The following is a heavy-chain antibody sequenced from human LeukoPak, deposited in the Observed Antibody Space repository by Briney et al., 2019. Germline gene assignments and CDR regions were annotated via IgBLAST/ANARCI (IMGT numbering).Heavy chain of an antibody. CDR3: ASRIPYDSSSY. Sequence: PGGSLRLSCAASGFTFSSYWMHWVRQAPGKGLVWVSRISSDGRSTDYADSVKGRFTISRDNAKNTLYLQMNSLRAEDTAVYYCASRIPYDSSSYWGQGTLVTVSS. V-gene: IGHV3-74*01. J-gene: IGHJ4*02. CDR2: ISSDGRST. D-gene: IGHD3-22*01. CDR1: GFTFSSYW.